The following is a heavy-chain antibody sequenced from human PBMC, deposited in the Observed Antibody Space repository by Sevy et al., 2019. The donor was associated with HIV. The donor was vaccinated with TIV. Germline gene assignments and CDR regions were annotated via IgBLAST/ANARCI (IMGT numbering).Heavy chain of an antibody. Sequence: SETLSLTCTVSGVSMSGSSYDWDWIRQPPGKGLEWIASFFFTGSTYYNPSLKGRVTISVDTSKSQFSLKLNSVTAADTALYYCARQGGLVDRAFDYWGQGTLVTVSS. CDR3: ARQGGLVDRAFDY. CDR2: FFFTGST. J-gene: IGHJ4*02. D-gene: IGHD3-10*01. CDR1: GVSMSGSSYD. V-gene: IGHV4-39*01.